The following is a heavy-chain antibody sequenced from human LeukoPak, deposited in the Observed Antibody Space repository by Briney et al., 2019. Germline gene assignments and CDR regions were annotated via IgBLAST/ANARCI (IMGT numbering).Heavy chain of an antibody. J-gene: IGHJ4*02. D-gene: IGHD3-3*01. CDR1: GFTFSSCA. V-gene: IGHV3-9*01. CDR3: AKAQMYDFWSGYHFDY. CDR2: ISWNSGSI. Sequence: PGGSLRLSCAASGFTFSSCAMSWVRQAPGKGLEWVSGISWNSGSIGYADSVKGRFTISRDNAKNSLYLQMNSLRAEDTALYYCAKAQMYDFWSGYHFDYWGQGTLVTVSS.